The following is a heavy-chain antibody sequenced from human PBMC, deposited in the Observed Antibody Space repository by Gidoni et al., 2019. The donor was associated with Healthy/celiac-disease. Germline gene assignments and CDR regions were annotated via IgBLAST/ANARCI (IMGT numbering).Heavy chain of an antibody. CDR3: ARGGDFYYYYYMDV. Sequence: QAQLQESGPGLVKPSETLSLTCTDPGGPISSYYWSWIRQPAGKGLEWIGRIYTSGSTNYNPSLKSRVTMSVDTSKNQFSLKLSSVTAADTAVYYCARGGDFYYYYYMDVWGKGTTVTVSS. V-gene: IGHV4-4*07. J-gene: IGHJ6*03. CDR1: GGPISSYY. D-gene: IGHD3-10*01. CDR2: IYTSGST.